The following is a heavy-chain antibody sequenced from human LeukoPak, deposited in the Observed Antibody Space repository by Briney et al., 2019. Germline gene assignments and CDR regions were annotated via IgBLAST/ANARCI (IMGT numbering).Heavy chain of an antibody. CDR1: GFTFSSYA. J-gene: IGHJ4*02. CDR2: ISGSGGST. V-gene: IGHV3-23*01. CDR3: AKDVGSSGLLDY. Sequence: GASLRLSCADSGFTFSSYAMSWVRQAPGKGLERGSAISGSGGSTYYADSVKGRSTISRDNSKNTLYLQMNSLRAEDTAVYYCAKDVGSSGLLDYWGQGNLVTVSS. D-gene: IGHD6-19*01.